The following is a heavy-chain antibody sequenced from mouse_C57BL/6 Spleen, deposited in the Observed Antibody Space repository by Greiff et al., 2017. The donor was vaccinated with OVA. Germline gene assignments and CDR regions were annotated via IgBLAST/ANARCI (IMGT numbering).Heavy chain of an antibody. CDR3: ARNDGGFAY. CDR1: GFSLTSYG. D-gene: IGHD1-1*02. V-gene: IGHV2-2*01. CDR2: IWSGGST. Sequence: QVQLQQSGPGLVQPSQSLSITCTVSGFSLTSYGVHWVRQSPGKGLEWLGVIWSGGSTDYNAAFISRLSISKDNSKSQVFFKMNNLQADDTAIYYCARNDGGFAYWGQGTLVTVSA. J-gene: IGHJ3*01.